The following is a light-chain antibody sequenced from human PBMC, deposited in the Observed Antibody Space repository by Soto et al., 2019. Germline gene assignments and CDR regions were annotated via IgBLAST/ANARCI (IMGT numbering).Light chain of an antibody. CDR2: DAP. V-gene: IGKV3-11*01. Sequence: EIVLTQSPATLSGSPGERATLSCRASQSVSTNLGRYQQKPGQAPRLLMNDAPDRTTGIPFRFSGSWSVTDFTLTISSLEPEYFAVYYCHQSSHWTYTFGQWTKLEIK. J-gene: IGKJ2*01. CDR3: HQSSHWTYT. CDR1: QSVSTN.